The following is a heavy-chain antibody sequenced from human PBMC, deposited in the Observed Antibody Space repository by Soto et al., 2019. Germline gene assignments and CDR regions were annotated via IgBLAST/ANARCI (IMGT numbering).Heavy chain of an antibody. CDR2: ISAYNGNT. Sequence: QVQLVQSGAEVKKPGASVKVSCKASGYTFTSYGISWVRQAPGQGLEWMGWISAYNGNTNYAQKLQGRVTMTTDTSTSTAYMELRSLRSDDTAVYYCARDRPTYYDFWSCYYSNWFAPWGQGTLVTVSS. D-gene: IGHD3-3*01. CDR1: GYTFTSYG. V-gene: IGHV1-18*01. J-gene: IGHJ5*02. CDR3: ARDRPTYYDFWSCYYSNWFAP.